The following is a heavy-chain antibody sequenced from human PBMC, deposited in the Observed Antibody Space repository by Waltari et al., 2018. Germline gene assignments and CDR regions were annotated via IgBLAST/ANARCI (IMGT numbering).Heavy chain of an antibody. CDR3: AREDSSGYRPYWFDP. D-gene: IGHD3-22*01. CDR2: RKQDGSEK. V-gene: IGHV3-7*03. Sequence: EVQLVESGGGLVQPGGSLRLSCAASGFTFSSYWMSWVRQAPGKGLEWVANRKQDGSEKYYVDSVKGRFTISRDNAKNSLYLQMNSLRSEDTAVYYCAREDSSGYRPYWFDPWGQGTLVTVSS. CDR1: GFTFSSYW. J-gene: IGHJ5*02.